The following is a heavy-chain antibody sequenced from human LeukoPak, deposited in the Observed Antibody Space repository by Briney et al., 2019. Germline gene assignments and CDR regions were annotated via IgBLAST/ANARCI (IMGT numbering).Heavy chain of an antibody. Sequence: SETLSLTCAVYGGSFSGYYWSWIRQPPGKGLEWIGEINHSGSTNYNPSLKSRVTISVDPSKNQFSLKLSSVTAADTAVYYCARGPPVTMVRGVIMSWFDPWGQGTLVTVSS. CDR1: GGSFSGYY. J-gene: IGHJ5*02. V-gene: IGHV4-34*01. CDR2: INHSGST. CDR3: ARGPPVTMVRGVIMSWFDP. D-gene: IGHD3-10*01.